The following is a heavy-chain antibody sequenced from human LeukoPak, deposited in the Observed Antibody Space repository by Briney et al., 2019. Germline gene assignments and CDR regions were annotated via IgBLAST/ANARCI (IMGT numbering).Heavy chain of an antibody. CDR1: GYTFTSYY. Sequence: ASVKVSCKASGYTFTSYYMHWVRQAPGQGLEWMGIINPSGGSTSYAQKFQGRVTMTRDTSTSTVYMELSSLRSEDTAVYYCARETKRRITMIVVVNHFDYWGQGTLVTVSS. J-gene: IGHJ4*02. V-gene: IGHV1-46*01. CDR2: INPSGGST. CDR3: ARETKRRITMIVVVNHFDY. D-gene: IGHD3-22*01.